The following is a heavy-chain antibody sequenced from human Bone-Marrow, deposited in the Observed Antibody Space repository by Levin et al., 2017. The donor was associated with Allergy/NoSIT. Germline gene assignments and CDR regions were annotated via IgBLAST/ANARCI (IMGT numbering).Heavy chain of an antibody. CDR2: ISSDGYNK. CDR1: GFTFSSYG. CDR3: AKDLGQGLGISCSRCYYYGREV. J-gene: IGHJ6*02. Sequence: GESLKISCAASGFTFSSYGMHWVRQAPGKGLEWVAVISSDGYNKYYADSVKGRFTISRDNSTTTLYLQMNSLRAEETAVYYCAKDLGQGLGISCSRCYYYGREVWGQGTTVTGSS. D-gene: IGHD2-2*01. V-gene: IGHV3-30*18.